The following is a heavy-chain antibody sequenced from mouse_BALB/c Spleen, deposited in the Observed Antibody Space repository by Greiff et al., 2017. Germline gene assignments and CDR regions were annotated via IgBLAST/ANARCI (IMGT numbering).Heavy chain of an antibody. CDR1: GFTFSSYA. CDR2: ISSGGST. CDR3: ALIYYGNWFAY. D-gene: IGHD2-1*01. V-gene: IGHV5-6-5*01. Sequence: EVKLMESGGGLVKPGGSLKLSCAASGFTFSSYAMSWVRQTPEKRLEWVASISSGGSTYYPDSVKGRFTISRDNARNILYLQMSSLRSEDTAMYYCALIYYGNWFAYWGQGTLVTVSA. J-gene: IGHJ3*01.